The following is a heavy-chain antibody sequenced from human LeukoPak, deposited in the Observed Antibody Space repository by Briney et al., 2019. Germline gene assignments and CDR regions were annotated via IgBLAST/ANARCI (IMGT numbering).Heavy chain of an antibody. CDR1: GRSISSGDYS. CDR3: ARSIVVVPAAYAPYYFDY. V-gene: IGHV4-30-4*08. J-gene: IGHJ4*02. CDR2: IYYSGST. Sequence: PTETLSLTCTVSGRSISSGDYSWSWIRQPPGKDLHWIGYIYYSGSTYYNPSLKSRVTISVDTSKNQCSLKLSSVTAADTAVYYCARSIVVVPAAYAPYYFDYWGQGTLVTVSS. D-gene: IGHD2-2*01.